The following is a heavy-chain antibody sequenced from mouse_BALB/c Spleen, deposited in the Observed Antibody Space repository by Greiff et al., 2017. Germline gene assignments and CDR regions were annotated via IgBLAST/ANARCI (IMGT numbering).Heavy chain of an antibody. D-gene: IGHD1-1*01. Sequence: VQLVESGPGLVAPSQSLSITCTVSGFSLTSYGVHWVRQPPGKGLEWLGVIWAGGSTNYNSALMSRLSISKDNSKSQVFLKMNSLQTDDTAMYYCARNYYGSSHWYFDVWGAGTTVTVSS. CDR3: ARNYYGSSHWYFDV. J-gene: IGHJ1*01. V-gene: IGHV2-9*02. CDR1: GFSLTSYG. CDR2: IWAGGST.